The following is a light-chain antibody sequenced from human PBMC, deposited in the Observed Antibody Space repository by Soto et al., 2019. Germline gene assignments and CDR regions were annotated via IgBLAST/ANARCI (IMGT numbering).Light chain of an antibody. J-gene: IGLJ2*01. Sequence: QSALAQPRSVSGSPGQSVTISCTGTTSDVGAYNYVSWYQQYPGKAPKLIIYDVSARPSGVPDRFSGSKSGNTASLTISGLLTEDEADYYCCSYVGLDTFVVFGGGTKLTVL. CDR2: DVS. V-gene: IGLV2-11*01. CDR3: CSYVGLDTFVV. CDR1: TSDVGAYNY.